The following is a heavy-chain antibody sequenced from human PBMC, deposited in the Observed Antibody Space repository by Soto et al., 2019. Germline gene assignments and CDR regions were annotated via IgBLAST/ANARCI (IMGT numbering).Heavy chain of an antibody. J-gene: IGHJ6*02. CDR1: GSSISSSNW. CDR3: ARVSGSNYSSMDV. V-gene: IGHV4-4*02. Sequence: ETLSVTCAVSGSSISSSNWWRWVRQPPGKGLEWIGEIYHSGSTNYNPSLKSRVTISVDKTGKQFSLKLSSVTAADTAEYYCARVSGSNYSSMDVWGHGTTVTAS. D-gene: IGHD2-15*01. CDR2: IYHSGST.